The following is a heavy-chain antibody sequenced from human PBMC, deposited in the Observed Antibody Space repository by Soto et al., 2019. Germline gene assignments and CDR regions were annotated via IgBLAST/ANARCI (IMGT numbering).Heavy chain of an antibody. CDR3: ARMATFGSLNWFDP. Sequence: ASVKVSCKASGYSFTNNDVSWVRQATGQGLEWMGWMNPGSGDTGYAQKFQGRATMTRDISIATAYMELSSLRSDDTAIYYCARMATFGSLNWFDPWGQGTLVTVSS. J-gene: IGHJ5*02. CDR1: GYSFTNND. D-gene: IGHD3-16*01. CDR2: MNPGSGDT. V-gene: IGHV1-8*01.